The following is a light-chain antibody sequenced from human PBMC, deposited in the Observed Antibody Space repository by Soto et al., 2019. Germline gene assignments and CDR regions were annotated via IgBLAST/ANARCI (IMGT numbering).Light chain of an antibody. CDR3: QQSYSSPGT. V-gene: IGKV1-39*01. CDR1: QSISSY. Sequence: IQMTQSPSSLSASVGDRVTITCRASQSISSYLNWYQQKEGKAPHLLIYAASSLQSGVPSRFSGSGSETDFTLTISSLQPEDFATYYCQQSYSSPGTFGQGTKLEIK. CDR2: AAS. J-gene: IGKJ2*02.